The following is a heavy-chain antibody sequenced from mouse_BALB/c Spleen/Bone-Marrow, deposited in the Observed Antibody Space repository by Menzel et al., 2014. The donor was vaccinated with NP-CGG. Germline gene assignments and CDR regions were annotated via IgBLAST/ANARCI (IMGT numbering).Heavy chain of an antibody. V-gene: IGHV5-4*02. J-gene: IGHJ4*01. CDR2: ISDGGTYT. CDR3: AGTWEAMDY. CDR1: GFTFSDYY. D-gene: IGHD3-3*01. Sequence: EVKLMESGGGLVRPGGSLKLSCAASGFTFSDYYMYWVRQTPEKRLEWVATISDGGTYTYYPDSVRGRFTISRDNAKNNLYLQMSSLKSEDTAMYYCAGTWEAMDYWGQGTSVTVSS.